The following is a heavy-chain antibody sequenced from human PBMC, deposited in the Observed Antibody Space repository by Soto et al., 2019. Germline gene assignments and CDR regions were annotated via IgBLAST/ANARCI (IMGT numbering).Heavy chain of an antibody. J-gene: IGHJ4*02. Sequence: QVQLTQSGAEVQKPGASVKVACKTSGYSFTYSDINWVRQAPGQGLEWMGWLNPNTGATGSAVHFKGWFMMTTDIATTTVFMDLRGLRSEDTAVYYCARVKGYGSGSAGFGHWGQGTMVTVSS. CDR3: ARVKGYGSGSAGFGH. D-gene: IGHD3-10*01. CDR1: GYSFTYSD. V-gene: IGHV1-8*02. CDR2: LNPNTGAT.